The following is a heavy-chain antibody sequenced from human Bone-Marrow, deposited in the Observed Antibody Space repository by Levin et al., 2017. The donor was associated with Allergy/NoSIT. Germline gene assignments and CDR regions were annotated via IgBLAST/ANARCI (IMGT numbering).Heavy chain of an antibody. CDR2: ISSSGGT. CDR3: ARDPCGGRCMTWLDT. D-gene: IGHD2-21*01. Sequence: PGGSLRLSCTFSGGSMDNNYLTWIRQAPGKGLEWIGYISSSGGTNSDPSLRSRVTMSVDMSKNIFSLSLDSVTAADTAVYYCARDPCGGRCMTWLDTWGQGILVSVSS. V-gene: IGHV4-4*08. CDR1: GGSMDNNY. J-gene: IGHJ5*02.